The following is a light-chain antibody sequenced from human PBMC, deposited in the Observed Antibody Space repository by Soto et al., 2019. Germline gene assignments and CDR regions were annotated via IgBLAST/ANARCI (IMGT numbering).Light chain of an antibody. V-gene: IGKV1-5*03. CDR3: QHYNSYSEA. Sequence: DIQMTQSPSTLSGSVGDRVTITCRASQTISSWVAWYQQKPGKAPKLLIYKASTLKSGVPSRFSGSGSGTEFTLTISSLQPDDFATDYCQHYNSYSEAFGQGTKVDIK. J-gene: IGKJ1*01. CDR2: KAS. CDR1: QTISSW.